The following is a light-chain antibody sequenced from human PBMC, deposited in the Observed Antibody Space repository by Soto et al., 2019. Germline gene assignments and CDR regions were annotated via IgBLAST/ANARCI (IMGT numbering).Light chain of an antibody. CDR3: KQYGGSPRT. CDR1: QSVSNNY. Sequence: EIVLTQSPGTLSLSPGERATLSCRASQSVSNNYLAWYQQKPGQAPRLLIYGASSRATGIPDRFCGSGSGTEFTLTISRLEPEDCAVYYCKQYGGSPRTFGQGTKVDIK. V-gene: IGKV3-20*01. J-gene: IGKJ1*01. CDR2: GAS.